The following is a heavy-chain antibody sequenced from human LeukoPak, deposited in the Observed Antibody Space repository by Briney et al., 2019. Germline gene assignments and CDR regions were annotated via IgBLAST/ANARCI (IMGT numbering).Heavy chain of an antibody. V-gene: IGHV1-69*13. CDR1: GGTFSSYA. CDR3: ARERSADGAYYFDY. D-gene: IGHD5-24*01. Sequence: SVKVSCKASGGTFSSYAISWVRQAPGQGLEWMGGIIPIFGTANYAQKFQGRVTITADESTSTAYMELSSLRPEDTAVYYCARERSADGAYYFDYWGQGTLVTVSS. J-gene: IGHJ4*02. CDR2: IIPIFGTA.